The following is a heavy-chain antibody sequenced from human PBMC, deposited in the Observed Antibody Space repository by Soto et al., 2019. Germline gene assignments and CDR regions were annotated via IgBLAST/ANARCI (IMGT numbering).Heavy chain of an antibody. CDR2: IRNKANSHAQ. CDR3: ATRLTPPYGMDV. V-gene: IGHV3-73*02. CDR1: GFTFSGSA. J-gene: IGHJ6*02. Sequence: EVQLVESGGGLVQPGGSLKLSFAASGFTFSGSAMHWVRQASGKGLEWVGRIRNKANSHAQAYAASVKGRFTISRDDSKNTAYLQMNRLKTEDTGVYYCATRLTPPYGMDVWGQGTTVTVSS. D-gene: IGHD3-16*01.